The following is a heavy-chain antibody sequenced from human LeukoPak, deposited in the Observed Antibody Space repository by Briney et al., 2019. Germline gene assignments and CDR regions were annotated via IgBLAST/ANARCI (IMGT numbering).Heavy chain of an antibody. Sequence: GGSLRLSCSASGFMFSSHWMSWVRQAPGKGLEWVAFIRSDGTNEFYADSVRGRLTISRDNSKNTLYVEMNSLTTEDTAVYYCVKEGEGAFDLWGQGTMVTVSS. CDR2: IRSDGTNE. CDR3: VKEGEGAFDL. CDR1: GFMFSSHW. J-gene: IGHJ3*01. V-gene: IGHV3-30*02.